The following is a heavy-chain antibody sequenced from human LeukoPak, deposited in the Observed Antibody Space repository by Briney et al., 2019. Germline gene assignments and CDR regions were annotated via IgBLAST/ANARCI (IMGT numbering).Heavy chain of an antibody. CDR3: ARDNDFWSGYYPTKFDY. Sequence: ASVKVSCKASGYTFTSYGISWVRQAPGQGLEWMGWISAYNGNTNYAQKLQGRVTMTTDTSTSTAYMGLRSLRSDDTAVYYCARDNDFWSGYYPTKFDYWGQGTLVTVSS. V-gene: IGHV1-18*01. D-gene: IGHD3-3*01. J-gene: IGHJ4*02. CDR1: GYTFTSYG. CDR2: ISAYNGNT.